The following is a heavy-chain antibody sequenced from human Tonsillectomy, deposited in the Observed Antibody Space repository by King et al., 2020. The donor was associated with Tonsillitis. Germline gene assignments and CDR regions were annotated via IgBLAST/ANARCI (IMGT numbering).Heavy chain of an antibody. CDR1: GGTFSSYS. V-gene: IGHV1-69*04. J-gene: IGHJ6*03. CDR2: IIPILGLA. D-gene: IGHD2-2*01. Sequence: QLVQSGAEVKKPGSSVKVSCKASGGTFSSYSISWVRQAPGQGLAWMGRIIPILGLANYAQKFQDRVTITADKSTSTAYMELSSLRSEDTAVYYWARGAPGCSSNSCHTSRYFYYYMDVWGKGTTVTVSS. CDR3: ARGAPGCSSNSCHTSRYFYYYMDV.